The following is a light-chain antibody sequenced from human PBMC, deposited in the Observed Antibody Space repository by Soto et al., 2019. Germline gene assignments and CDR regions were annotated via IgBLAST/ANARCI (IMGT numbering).Light chain of an antibody. V-gene: IGKV3-11*01. CDR2: DAS. Sequence: EIVLTQSPATLSLSPGERATLSCRASQRITTYLAWYQQKPGQAPRLLIYDASNRATGIPARFSGSGSGTDFTLTISSLEPEDFAGYYCQQRSNWPPVTFGGGTKVEIK. CDR3: QQRSNWPPVT. CDR1: QRITTY. J-gene: IGKJ4*01.